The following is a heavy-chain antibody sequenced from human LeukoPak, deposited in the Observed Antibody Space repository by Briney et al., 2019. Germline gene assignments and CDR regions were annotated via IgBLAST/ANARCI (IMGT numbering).Heavy chain of an antibody. CDR2: IYYSGST. D-gene: IGHD4-11*01. V-gene: IGHV4-61*01. CDR3: ARGSGVTPVDY. J-gene: IGHJ4*02. CDR1: GGSVSSGSYY. Sequence: SETLSLTCTVSGGSVSSGSYYWSWIRQPPGKGLEWIGYIYYSGSTNYNPSLKSRVTISVDTSKNQFSLKLNSVTAADTAVYFCARGSGVTPVDYWGQGTLATVSS.